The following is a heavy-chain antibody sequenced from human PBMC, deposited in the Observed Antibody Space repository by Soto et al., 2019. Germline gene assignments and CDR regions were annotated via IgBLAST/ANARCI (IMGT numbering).Heavy chain of an antibody. CDR1: GLTFSDYY. J-gene: IGHJ6*02. D-gene: IGHD5-12*01. Sequence: GGSLRLSCVASGLTFSDYYMSWIRQAPGKGLEWVSYISSSSSYTNYADSVKGRFTISRDNAKNSLYLQMNSLRAEDTAVYYCARKKQDIVARDVWGQGTTVTVSS. CDR2: ISSSSSYT. V-gene: IGHV3-11*03. CDR3: ARKKQDIVARDV.